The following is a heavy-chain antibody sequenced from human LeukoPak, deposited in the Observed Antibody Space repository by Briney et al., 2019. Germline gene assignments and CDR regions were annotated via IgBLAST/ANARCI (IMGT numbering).Heavy chain of an antibody. V-gene: IGHV3-48*03. D-gene: IGHD2-15*01. CDR3: AREGPLTEYCSGGSCYSYAFDI. J-gene: IGHJ3*02. CDR2: ISCSGSII. CDR1: GFTFSSYE. Sequence: PGGSLRLSCAASGFTFSSYEMNWVRQAPGKGLEFISYISCSGSIIYYADSVKGRFTISRDNAKNSLYLQMNSLRAEDTAVYYCAREGPLTEYCSGGSCYSYAFDIWGQGTMVTVSS.